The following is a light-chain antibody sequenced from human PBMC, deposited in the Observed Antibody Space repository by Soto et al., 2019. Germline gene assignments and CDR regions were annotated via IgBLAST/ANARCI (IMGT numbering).Light chain of an antibody. V-gene: IGLV2-14*01. J-gene: IGLJ1*01. CDR2: GVT. CDR3: TSYSSSDIFYV. CDR1: SSDVGGYYS. Sequence: QSFLTQPASVSGSPGRSITISCTGTSSDVGGYYSVSWYRQHPGKAPKLIIYGVTNRPSGVSDRFSASKSGNTASLTISGLQAEDEADYFCTSYSSSDIFYVFGSGTKVTVL.